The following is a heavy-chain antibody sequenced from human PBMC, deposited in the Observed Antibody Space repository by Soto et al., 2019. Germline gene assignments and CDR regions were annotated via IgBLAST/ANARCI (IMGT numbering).Heavy chain of an antibody. V-gene: IGHV3-23*01. Sequence: GGSLRLSCAASGFTFSSYDMNWVRQAPGKGLEWVSAIGVYANTYYADSVKGRFTISRDDSRNTVHLQLNSLRVDDTAVYYCAKESTVGSPGDYFDSWGQGTLVTVSS. D-gene: IGHD1-26*01. CDR2: IGVYANT. CDR3: AKESTVGSPGDYFDS. J-gene: IGHJ4*02. CDR1: GFTFSSYD.